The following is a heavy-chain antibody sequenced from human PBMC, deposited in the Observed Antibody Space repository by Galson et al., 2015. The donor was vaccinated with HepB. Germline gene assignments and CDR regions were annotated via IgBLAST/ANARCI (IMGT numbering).Heavy chain of an antibody. CDR1: GFTFSSYA. CDR2: ISGSGGST. V-gene: IGHV3-23*01. D-gene: IGHD1-14*01. J-gene: IGHJ4*02. CDR3: TTLWSPGVDY. Sequence: SLRLSCAASGFTFSSYAMSWVRQAPGKGLEWVSAISGSGGSTYYAAPVKGRFTISRDDSKNTLYLQMNSLKTEDTAVYYCTTLWSPGVDYWGQGTLVTVSS.